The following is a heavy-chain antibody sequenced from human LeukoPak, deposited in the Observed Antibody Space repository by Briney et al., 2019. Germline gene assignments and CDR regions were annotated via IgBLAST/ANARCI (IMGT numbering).Heavy chain of an antibody. V-gene: IGHV3-48*02. CDR3: PSQEPGLDI. CDR2: ISSTSSTV. Sequence: GGSLRLSCAASGFTFSSYILNWVRQAPGKGLEWVSYISSTSSTVYYADSVRGRFTISRDNAKNSLYLQMNSLRDEDTAVYFCPSQEPGLDIWGRGTMVTVSS. D-gene: IGHD1-14*01. J-gene: IGHJ3*02. CDR1: GFTFSSYI.